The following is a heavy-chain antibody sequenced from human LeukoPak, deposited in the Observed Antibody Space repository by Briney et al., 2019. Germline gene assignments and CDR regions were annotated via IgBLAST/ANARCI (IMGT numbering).Heavy chain of an antibody. CDR3: AREDSSSSGVYYFDY. D-gene: IGHD6-6*01. V-gene: IGHV3-30*03. CDR1: GFTFSSYG. J-gene: IGHJ4*02. Sequence: PGGSLRLSCAASGFTFSSYGMHWVRQAPGKGLEWVAVISYDGSNKYYADSVKGRFTISRDNSKNTLYLQMNSLRAEDTAVYYCAREDSSSSGVYYFDYWGQGTLVTVSS. CDR2: ISYDGSNK.